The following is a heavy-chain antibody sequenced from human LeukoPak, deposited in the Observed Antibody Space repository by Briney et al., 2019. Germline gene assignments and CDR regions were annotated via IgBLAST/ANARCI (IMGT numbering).Heavy chain of an antibody. CDR1: GFTFSSYA. CDR2: SSGSGSST. V-gene: IGHV3-23*01. D-gene: IGHD6-13*01. Sequence: GGSLRLSCAASGFTFSSYAMSWVRQAPGKGLDWVSASSGSGSSTYYADSVKGRFTISRDNSKNTLYLQMNSLRAEDTAVYYCAKYSSSWYFDPWGQGTLVTVSS. J-gene: IGHJ5*02. CDR3: AKYSSSWYFDP.